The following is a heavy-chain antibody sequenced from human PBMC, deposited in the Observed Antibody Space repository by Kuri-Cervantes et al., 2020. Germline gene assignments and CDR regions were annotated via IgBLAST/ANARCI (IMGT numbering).Heavy chain of an antibody. Sequence: SLKISCAASGFIFDDYAMHWVRQVPGKGLEWVSGISWKSGSIGYADSVKGRFTISRDNAKNSLYLQMNSLRAEDTAVYYCARGWNYDILTDYDVYYYYGMDVWGQGTTVTVSS. CDR1: GFIFDDYA. J-gene: IGHJ6*02. CDR3: ARGWNYDILTDYDVYYYYGMDV. D-gene: IGHD3-9*01. CDR2: ISWKSGSI. V-gene: IGHV3-9*01.